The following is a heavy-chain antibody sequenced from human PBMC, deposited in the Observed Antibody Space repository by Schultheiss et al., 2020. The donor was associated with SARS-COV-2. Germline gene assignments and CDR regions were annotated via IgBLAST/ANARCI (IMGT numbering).Heavy chain of an antibody. D-gene: IGHD3-3*01. Sequence: GESLKISCAASGFTFSSYAMHWVRQAPGKGLEWVANIKQDGSEKYYVDSVKGRFTISRDNSKNTLYLQMNSLRAEDTAVYYCARQVNDFWSGPTPTPQTTYGMDVWGQGTTVTVSS. CDR2: IKQDGSEK. V-gene: IGHV3-7*01. J-gene: IGHJ6*02. CDR3: ARQVNDFWSGPTPTPQTTYGMDV. CDR1: GFTFSSYA.